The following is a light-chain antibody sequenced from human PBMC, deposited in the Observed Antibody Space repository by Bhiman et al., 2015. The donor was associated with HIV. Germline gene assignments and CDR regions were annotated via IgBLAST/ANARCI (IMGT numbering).Light chain of an antibody. V-gene: IGLV2-14*03. J-gene: IGLJ2*01. Sequence: QSALTQPASVSGSPGQSITISCSGTNSDVGGYDSVSWYQHYPGKAPKLMIYDVSKRPSGVSNRFSGSKSGNTASLTVSGLQDEDEADYYCSSYGGTTNWGAFGGGTKLTVL. CDR1: NSDVGGYDS. CDR2: DVS. CDR3: SSYGGTTNWGA.